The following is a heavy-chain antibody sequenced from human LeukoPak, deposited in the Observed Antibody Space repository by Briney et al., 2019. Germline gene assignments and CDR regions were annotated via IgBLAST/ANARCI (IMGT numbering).Heavy chain of an antibody. V-gene: IGHV3-48*04. Sequence: GGSLRLSCAASGFTFSSYSMNWVRQAPGKGLEWVSYISSSSSTIYYADSVKGRFTISRDNAKNSLYLQMNSLRAEDTAVYYCAREFSYSSSWVTDYWGQGTLVTVSS. J-gene: IGHJ4*02. CDR2: ISSSSSTI. CDR1: GFTFSSYS. D-gene: IGHD6-13*01. CDR3: AREFSYSSSWVTDY.